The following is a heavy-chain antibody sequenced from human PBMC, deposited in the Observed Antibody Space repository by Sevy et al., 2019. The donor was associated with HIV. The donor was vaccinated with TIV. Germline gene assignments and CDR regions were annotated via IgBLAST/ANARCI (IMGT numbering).Heavy chain of an antibody. CDR3: ASDLAVAGVFDY. CDR1: GFTFSSYS. Sequence: EGSLRLSCAASGFTFSSYSMNWVRQAPGKALEWVSSISSSSSYIYYADSVKGRFTISRDNAKNSLYLQMNSLRAEDTAVYYCASDLAVAGVFDYWGQGTLVTVSS. CDR2: ISSSSSYI. D-gene: IGHD6-19*01. V-gene: IGHV3-21*01. J-gene: IGHJ4*02.